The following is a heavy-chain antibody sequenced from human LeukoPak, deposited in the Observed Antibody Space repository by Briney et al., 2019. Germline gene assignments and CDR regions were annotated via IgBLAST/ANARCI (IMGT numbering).Heavy chain of an antibody. CDR1: GGSISSTSYY. V-gene: IGHV4-39*01. D-gene: IGHD2-2*01. J-gene: IGHJ3*02. Sequence: SETLSLTCTVSGGSISSTSYYWGWIRQPPGKGLEWIGSXXYSGSTYYNPSLKSRVIISVDTSKNQFSLKLSSVTAADTAVYYCARQEIVVVPAITISAFDIWGQGTMVTVSS. CDR3: ARQEIVVVPAITISAFDI. CDR2: XXYSGST.